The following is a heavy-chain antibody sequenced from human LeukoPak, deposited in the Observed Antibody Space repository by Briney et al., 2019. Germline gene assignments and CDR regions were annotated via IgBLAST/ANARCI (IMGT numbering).Heavy chain of an antibody. Sequence: SETLSLTCTVSGGSISSSSYYWGWIRQPPGKGLEWIGSIYYSGSTYYNPSLKSRVTISVDTSKNQFSLKLSSVTAADTAVYYCARGPSHSSGWYVGYWGQGTLVTVSS. V-gene: IGHV4-39*07. CDR1: GGSISSSSYY. D-gene: IGHD6-19*01. J-gene: IGHJ4*02. CDR2: IYYSGST. CDR3: ARGPSHSSGWYVGY.